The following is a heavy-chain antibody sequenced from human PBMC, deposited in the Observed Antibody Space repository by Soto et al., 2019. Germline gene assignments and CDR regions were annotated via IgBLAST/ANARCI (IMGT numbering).Heavy chain of an antibody. CDR3: ARVRSCSWYDCFDY. J-gene: IGHJ4*02. Sequence: QVQLVQSGAEVKKPGASVKVSCKASGYTFTSYGISWVRQAPGQGLEWMGWISAYNGNTNYAQKLQGRVTMTTNTSTSTAYMERRSLRYDDTAVYYCARVRSCSWYDCFDYWGQGTLVIVSS. CDR1: GYTFTSYG. CDR2: ISAYNGNT. D-gene: IGHD6-13*01. V-gene: IGHV1-18*01.